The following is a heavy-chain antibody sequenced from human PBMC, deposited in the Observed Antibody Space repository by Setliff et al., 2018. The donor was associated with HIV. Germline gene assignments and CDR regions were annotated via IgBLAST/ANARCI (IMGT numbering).Heavy chain of an antibody. CDR2: IYYNGKI. D-gene: IGHD2-15*01. Sequence: SETLSLTCTVSGVSLSSESYYWGWVRQPPGKGLEWVGSIYYNGKIFYNPSLRSRGTIFVDSSKSELSLRLKSVTAADTAVYYCARRGESTGSWFSSWYSYDMDVWGQGTTVTVSS. CDR1: GVSLSSESYY. J-gene: IGHJ6*02. V-gene: IGHV4-39*01. CDR3: ARRGESTGSWFSSWYSYDMDV.